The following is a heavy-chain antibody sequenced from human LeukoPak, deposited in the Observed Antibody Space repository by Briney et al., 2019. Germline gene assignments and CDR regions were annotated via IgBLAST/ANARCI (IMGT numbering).Heavy chain of an antibody. CDR1: GYTFSSHG. D-gene: IGHD3-16*01. Sequence: GGSLRLSCAASGYTFSSHGSTWVRQAPGKGLEWVSTINGAGDNTYYAETVKGRFTISRDNSKNTLYLQMHSLRAEDTAIYYCAKVSVCYGCYLDYWGQGTLVTVS. J-gene: IGHJ4*02. CDR2: INGAGDNT. V-gene: IGHV3-23*01. CDR3: AKVSVCYGCYLDY.